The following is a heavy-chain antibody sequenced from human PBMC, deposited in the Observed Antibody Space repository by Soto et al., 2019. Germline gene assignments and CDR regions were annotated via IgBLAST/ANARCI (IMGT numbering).Heavy chain of an antibody. CDR2: IWYDGSNK. CDR1: GFTFSSYG. Sequence: QVQLVESGGGVVQPGRSLRLSCAASGFTFSSYGMHWVRQAPGKGLEWVAVIWYDGSNKYYADSVKGRFTISRDNSKNTLYLQMNSLRAEDTAVYYCARDWCARSGSYGYYGMDVWGQGTTVTVSS. D-gene: IGHD3-10*01. CDR3: ARDWCARSGSYGYYGMDV. V-gene: IGHV3-33*01. J-gene: IGHJ6*02.